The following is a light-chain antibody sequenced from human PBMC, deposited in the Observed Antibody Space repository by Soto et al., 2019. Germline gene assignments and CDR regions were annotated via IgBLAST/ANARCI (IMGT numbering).Light chain of an antibody. CDR1: QSVSNSY. CDR3: QQYGSSPPYT. CDR2: GVS. Sequence: EIVLTQSPGTLSLSPGERATLSCRASQSVSNSYLAWYQQKPGQAPRLLISGVSSRATDIPDRFSGSGSGTDFTLTISRLEPEDFAVYYCQQYGSSPPYTFGQGTKLEIK. V-gene: IGKV3-20*01. J-gene: IGKJ2*01.